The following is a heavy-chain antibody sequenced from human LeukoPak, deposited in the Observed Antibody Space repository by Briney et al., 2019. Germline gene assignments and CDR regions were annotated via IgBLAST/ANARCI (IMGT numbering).Heavy chain of an antibody. J-gene: IGHJ4*02. V-gene: IGHV5-51*01. Sequence: GESLKISCKGSGYNFIRYWIGWVRQKPGKGLEWMGIIYPGDSGTRYSPSFQGQVTISVDKSINTAYLQWSSLKASDTAMYYCGSVLGGGGVNYYFDYWGQGTLVTVSS. CDR3: GSVLGGGGVNYYFDY. D-gene: IGHD3-16*01. CDR2: IYPGDSGT. CDR1: GYNFIRYW.